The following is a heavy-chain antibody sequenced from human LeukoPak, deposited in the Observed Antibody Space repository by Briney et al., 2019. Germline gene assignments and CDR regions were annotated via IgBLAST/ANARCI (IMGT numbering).Heavy chain of an antibody. CDR1: GFTFSSCA. J-gene: IGHJ1*01. CDR3: AKKVVVGATSPYSDFQD. D-gene: IGHD1-26*01. CDR2: ISGSGVTT. V-gene: IGHV3-23*01. Sequence: GGSLRLSCVASGFTFSSCAMSWVRQAPGKGLEWVSAISGSGVTTHYAGSVKGRFSISRDNSKNILYLQMNSLRAEDTALYYCAKKVVVGATSPYSDFQDWGQGTLVTVSS.